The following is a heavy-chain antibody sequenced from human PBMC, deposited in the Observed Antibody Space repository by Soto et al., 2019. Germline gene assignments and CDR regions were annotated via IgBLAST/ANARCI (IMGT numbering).Heavy chain of an antibody. V-gene: IGHV1-2*04. D-gene: IGHD6-6*01. Sequence: QVQLVQSGAEVKKPGASVKVSCKASGYTFTGYYMHWVRQAPGQGLEWMGWINPNSGGTNYAQKFQGWVTMTRDTSISTAYMELSRLRSDDTAVYYCARDSAAQANYYYGMDVWGPGTTVTVSS. CDR1: GYTFTGYY. CDR2: INPNSGGT. CDR3: ARDSAAQANYYYGMDV. J-gene: IGHJ6*02.